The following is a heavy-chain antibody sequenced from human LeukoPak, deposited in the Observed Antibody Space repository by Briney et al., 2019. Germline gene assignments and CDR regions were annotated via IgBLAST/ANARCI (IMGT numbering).Heavy chain of an antibody. J-gene: IGHJ4*02. Sequence: SETLSLTCTVSGGSISSYYWSWIRQPAGKGLEWIGRIYTSGSTNYNPSLKSRVTTSVDTSKNQFSLKLSSVTAADTAVYYCATLIGYCSSTSCDEIDYWGQGTLVTVSS. D-gene: IGHD2-2*01. V-gene: IGHV4-4*07. CDR3: ATLIGYCSSTSCDEIDY. CDR2: IYTSGST. CDR1: GGSISSYY.